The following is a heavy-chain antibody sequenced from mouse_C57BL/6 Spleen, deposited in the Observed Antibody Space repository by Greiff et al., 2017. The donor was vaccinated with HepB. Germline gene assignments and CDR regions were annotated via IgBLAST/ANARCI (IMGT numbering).Heavy chain of an antibody. CDR2: IYPGDGDT. Sequence: VQLQQSGPELVKPGASVKISCKASGYAFSSSWMNWVKQRPGKGLEWIGRIYPGDGDTNYNGKFKGKATLTADKSSSTAYMQLSSLTSEDSAVYFCASSYYYGSSPPWFAYWGQGTLVTVSA. CDR1: GYAFSSSW. V-gene: IGHV1-82*01. D-gene: IGHD1-1*01. J-gene: IGHJ3*01. CDR3: ASSYYYGSSPPWFAY.